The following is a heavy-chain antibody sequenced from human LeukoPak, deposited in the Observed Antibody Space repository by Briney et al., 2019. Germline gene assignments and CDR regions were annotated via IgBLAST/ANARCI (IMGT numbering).Heavy chain of an antibody. CDR1: GFTFSSYG. J-gene: IGHJ1*01. V-gene: IGHV3-33*01. CDR3: ARRLVTPKYFQD. Sequence: PGGSLRLSCVASGFTFSSYGMHWVRQAPGKGLEWVAVIWYDGSNKYYADSVKGRFTISRDNSKNTLYLQMNSLRAEDTAVYYCARRLVTPKYFQDWGQGTLVTVSS. CDR2: IWYDGSNK. D-gene: IGHD3-9*01.